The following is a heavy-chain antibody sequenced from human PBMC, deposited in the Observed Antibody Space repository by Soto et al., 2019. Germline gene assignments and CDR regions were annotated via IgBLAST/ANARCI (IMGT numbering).Heavy chain of an antibody. Sequence: HPGGSLRLSCAASGFTFSSHSMAWVRQAPGKGLEWVAYITNSDSTTYYADSVRGRFTISRDNGKDSLSLQMSSLRDEDTAVYYCARDPAVGSSGWYYFDYWGQGALVTVSS. CDR1: GFTFSSHS. CDR3: ARDPAVGSSGWYYFDY. D-gene: IGHD6-19*01. J-gene: IGHJ4*02. CDR2: ITNSDSTT. V-gene: IGHV3-48*02.